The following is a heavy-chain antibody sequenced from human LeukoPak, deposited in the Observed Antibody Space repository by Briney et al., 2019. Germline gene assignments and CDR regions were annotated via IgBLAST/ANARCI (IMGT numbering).Heavy chain of an antibody. J-gene: IGHJ4*02. Sequence: SEPLSLTCTVSGGSISSSSYYWGWIRQPAGKGLEWIGSIYYSGSTYYNPSLKSRVTISVDTSKNQFSLKLSSVTAADTAVYYCARGLPYTGTDYWGQGTLVTVSS. CDR1: GGSISSSSYY. CDR3: ARGLPYTGTDY. V-gene: IGHV4-39*07. CDR2: IYYSGST. D-gene: IGHD3-10*01.